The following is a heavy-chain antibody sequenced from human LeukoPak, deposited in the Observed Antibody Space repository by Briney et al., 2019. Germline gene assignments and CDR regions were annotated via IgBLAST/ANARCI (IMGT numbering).Heavy chain of an antibody. D-gene: IGHD5-12*01. Sequence: GGSLRLSCAASGFIVSSNYMSWVRQAPGKGLECVSLLNSGGGTYYADSVKGRCTISRDNSKNTLFLHMNSLRAEDTAVYYCAKSYSGYTGQYWGQGTLVTVSA. CDR1: GFIVSSNY. CDR2: LNSGGGT. J-gene: IGHJ4*02. CDR3: AKSYSGYTGQY. V-gene: IGHV3-66*01.